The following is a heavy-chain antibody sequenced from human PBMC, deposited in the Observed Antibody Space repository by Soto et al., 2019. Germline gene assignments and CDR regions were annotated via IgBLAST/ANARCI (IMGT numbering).Heavy chain of an antibody. CDR2: INPSGGST. CDR3: ARALSITMVRGVIDY. D-gene: IGHD3-10*01. V-gene: IGHV1-46*01. J-gene: IGHJ4*02. Sequence: QVQLVQSGAEVKKPGASVKVSCKASGYTFTSYYMHWVRQAPGQGLEWMGIINPSGGSTSYAQKFQGRVTMTRDTSTSTVYMELSSLRSEDTAVYYCARALSITMVRGVIDYWGQGPLVTVSS. CDR1: GYTFTSYY.